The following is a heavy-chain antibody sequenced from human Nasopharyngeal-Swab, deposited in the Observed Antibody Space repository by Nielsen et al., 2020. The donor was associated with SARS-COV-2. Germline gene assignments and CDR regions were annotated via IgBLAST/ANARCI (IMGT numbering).Heavy chain of an antibody. Sequence: SETLSLTCTVSGGSISSNFWNWIRQPPGKGLEWIGYIHYSGSTSYNPSLKSRVTISVDASTNHFSLNLSSVTAADTAVYYCARNHAFGDSSFDYWGQGTLVTVSS. V-gene: IGHV4-59*08. CDR3: ARNHAFGDSSFDY. CDR1: GGSISSNF. J-gene: IGHJ4*02. D-gene: IGHD2-21*01. CDR2: IHYSGST.